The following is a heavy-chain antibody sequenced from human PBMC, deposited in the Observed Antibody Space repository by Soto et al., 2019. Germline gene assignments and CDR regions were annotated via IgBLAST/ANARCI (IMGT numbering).Heavy chain of an antibody. D-gene: IGHD2-21*01. CDR3: AKGGRDGYNLGY. CDR1: GFTFSSYG. J-gene: IGHJ4*02. Sequence: QVQLVESGGGVVQPGRSLRLSCAASGFTFSSYGMHWVRQAPGKGLEWVAIISYDGSNKYYADSVKGRFTISRDNSKNTLYLQMNILRAEDTAVYYCAKGGRDGYNLGYWGQGTLVTVPS. CDR2: ISYDGSNK. V-gene: IGHV3-30*18.